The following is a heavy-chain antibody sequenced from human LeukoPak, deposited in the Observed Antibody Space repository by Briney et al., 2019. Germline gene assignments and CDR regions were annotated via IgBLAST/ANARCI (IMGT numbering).Heavy chain of an antibody. V-gene: IGHV1-18*01. Sequence: ASMKVSCEASGYTFTSYGISWVRQAPGQGLEWMGWISAYNGNTNYAQKLQGRVTMTTDTSTSTAYMELRSLISDDTAVYYCARIRRSVAGPHGMDVWGQGTTVTVSS. D-gene: IGHD6-19*01. CDR3: ARIRRSVAGPHGMDV. CDR2: ISAYNGNT. CDR1: GYTFTSYG. J-gene: IGHJ6*02.